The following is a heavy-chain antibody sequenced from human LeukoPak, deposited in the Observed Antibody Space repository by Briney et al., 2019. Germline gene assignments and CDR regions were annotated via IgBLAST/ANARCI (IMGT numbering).Heavy chain of an antibody. D-gene: IGHD6-19*01. CDR2: IKSDGSNI. CDR1: GFTFSSYW. V-gene: IGHV3-74*01. J-gene: IGHJ5*02. Sequence: GGSLRLSCAASGFTFSSYWMHWVRQAPGKGLVWVSNIKSDGSNINYADSVKGRFTISRDNAKNTLYLQMNSLRAEDTAVYYCAPRGGDSSVVAWGQGTLVTVSS. CDR3: APRGGDSSVVA.